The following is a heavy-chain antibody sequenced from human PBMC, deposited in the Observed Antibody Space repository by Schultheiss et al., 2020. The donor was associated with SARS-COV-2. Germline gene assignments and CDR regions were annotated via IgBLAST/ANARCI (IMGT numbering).Heavy chain of an antibody. V-gene: IGHV4-59*12. J-gene: IGHJ4*02. CDR3: ARGGGDYGDGGPFDY. Sequence: SETLSLTCTVSGGSISSYYWSWIRQPPGKGLEWIGYIYYSGSTNYNPSLKSRVTISVDTSKNQFSLKLNSVTAADTAVYYCARGGGDYGDGGPFDYWGQGTLVTVSS. CDR2: IYYSGST. CDR1: GGSISSYY. D-gene: IGHD4-17*01.